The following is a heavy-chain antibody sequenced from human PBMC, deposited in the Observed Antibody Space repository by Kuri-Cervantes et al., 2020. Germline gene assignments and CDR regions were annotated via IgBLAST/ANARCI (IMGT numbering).Heavy chain of an antibody. J-gene: IGHJ3*02. V-gene: IGHV4-39*07. CDR2: IYYSGST. Sequence: SETLSLTCAVYGGSFSSYYWGWIRQPPGKGLEWIGSIYYSGSTYYNPSLKSRVTISVDTSKNQFSLKLSSVTAADTAVYYCARQGGSSGYYHAFDIWGQGTMVTVSS. CDR3: ARQGGSSGYYHAFDI. CDR1: GGSFSSYY. D-gene: IGHD3-22*01.